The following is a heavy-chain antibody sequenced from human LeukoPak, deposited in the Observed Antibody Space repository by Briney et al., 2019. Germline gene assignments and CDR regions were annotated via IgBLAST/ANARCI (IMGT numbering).Heavy chain of an antibody. CDR3: AKGPIVRFDY. D-gene: IGHD1-26*01. J-gene: IGHJ4*02. CDR1: GFTVSSNS. CDR2: ISGSGART. V-gene: IGHV3-23*01. Sequence: GGSLRLSCTVSGFTVSSNSMSWVRQAPGKGLEWVSAISGSGARTYYADSVKGRFTISRDNSKNTLYLQMNSLRAEDTAVYYCAKGPIVRFDYWGQGTLVTVSS.